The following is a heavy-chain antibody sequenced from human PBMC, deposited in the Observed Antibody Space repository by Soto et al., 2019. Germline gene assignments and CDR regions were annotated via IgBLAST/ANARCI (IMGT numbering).Heavy chain of an antibody. CDR1: GFTFSSYG. CDR3: ARDPMYYDILTGPLDY. Sequence: PGGSLRLSCAASGFTFSSYGMHWVRQAPGKGLEWVAVIWYDGSNKYYADSVKGRFTISRDNSKNTLYLQMNSLRAEDTAVYYCARDPMYYDILTGPLDYWGQGTLVNVSS. D-gene: IGHD3-9*01. V-gene: IGHV3-33*01. J-gene: IGHJ4*02. CDR2: IWYDGSNK.